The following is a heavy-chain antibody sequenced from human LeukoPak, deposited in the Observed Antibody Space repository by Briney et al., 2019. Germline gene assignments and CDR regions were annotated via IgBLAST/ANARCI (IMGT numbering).Heavy chain of an antibody. J-gene: IGHJ3*02. D-gene: IGHD6-6*01. CDR3: ARSGGIAARDGAFDI. Sequence: ASVKVSCKASGYTFTSYGISWVRQAPGQGLEWMGWISAYNGNINYAQKLQGRVTMTTDTSTSTAYMELRNLRSDDTAVYYCARSGGIAARDGAFDIWGQGTMVTVSS. V-gene: IGHV1-18*01. CDR1: GYTFTSYG. CDR2: ISAYNGNI.